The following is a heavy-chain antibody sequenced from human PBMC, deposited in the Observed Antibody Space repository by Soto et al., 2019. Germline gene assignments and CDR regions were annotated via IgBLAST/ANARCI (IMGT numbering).Heavy chain of an antibody. J-gene: IGHJ4*02. D-gene: IGHD2-15*01. V-gene: IGHV3-64D*06. CDR3: VKHSPAGPKHLDY. Sequence: GGSLRLSCSASGFTFSSYAMHWVRQAPGRGLEYVSTITGDGGSTYYADSVKGRFTISRDNSKNTLYLQMSSLRTEDTALYYCVKHSPAGPKHLDYWGQGTLVTVSS. CDR2: ITGDGGST. CDR1: GFTFSSYA.